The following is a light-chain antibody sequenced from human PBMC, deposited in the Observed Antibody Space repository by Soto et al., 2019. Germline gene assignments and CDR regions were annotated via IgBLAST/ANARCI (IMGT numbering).Light chain of an antibody. V-gene: IGKV3-15*01. Sequence: EIVMTQSNATLSLSPGERATLSCRASQSVSSNLAWYQQKPGQAPRLLIYGASTRATGIPARFSGSGSGTEFTLTISSLQSEDFAVYYCQQYNNWPRTFGQGTKVDIK. CDR3: QQYNNWPRT. CDR1: QSVSSN. CDR2: GAS. J-gene: IGKJ1*01.